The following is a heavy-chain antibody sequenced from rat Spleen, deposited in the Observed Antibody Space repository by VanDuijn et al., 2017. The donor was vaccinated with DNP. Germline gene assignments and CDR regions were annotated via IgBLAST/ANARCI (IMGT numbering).Heavy chain of an antibody. D-gene: IGHD1-4*01. CDR2: IGSGGTT. CDR3: ARRGYNNSWYFDF. Sequence: EVQLVESGGGLVQPGRSLKLSCAASGFSFSDYNMAWVRQAPTKGLEWVASIGSGGTTYYRDSVKGRFTISRDNAKSTLYLQMNSLRSEDTATYYCARRGYNNSWYFDFWGPGTMVTVSS. V-gene: IGHV5-25*01. J-gene: IGHJ1*01. CDR1: GFSFSDYN.